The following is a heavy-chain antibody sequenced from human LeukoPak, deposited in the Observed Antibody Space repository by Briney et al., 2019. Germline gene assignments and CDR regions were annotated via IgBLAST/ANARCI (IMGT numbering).Heavy chain of an antibody. D-gene: IGHD1/OR15-1a*01. V-gene: IGHV4-61*02. CDR1: GGSISSGSYY. J-gene: IGHJ6*03. Sequence: SETLSLTCTVSGGSISSGSYYWSWIRQPAGKGLEWIGRIYTSGSTSYNPSLKSRVTISVDTSKNQFSLKLSSVTAADTAVYYCARITEYKKNNRFGYHYYYMDVWGKGTTVTVSS. CDR2: IYTSGST. CDR3: ARITEYKKNNRFGYHYYYMDV.